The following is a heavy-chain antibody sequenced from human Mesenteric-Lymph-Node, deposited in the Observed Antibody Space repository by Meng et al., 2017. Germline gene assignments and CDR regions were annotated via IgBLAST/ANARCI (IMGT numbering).Heavy chain of an antibody. CDR1: GDSITSGDYS. CDR3: VRDTRRGGGWFDP. Sequence: QLQESGSVLVRPSQTLSLTCAVSGDSITSGDYSWTWIRQPPGKGLEWIGYIYHGVNIYYTPSLRSRVTISVDKSRSQFSLKLTSVSAADTAVYYCVRDTRRGGGWFDPWGQGTLVTVSS. V-gene: IGHV4-30-2*01. J-gene: IGHJ5*02. D-gene: IGHD2-15*01. CDR2: IYHGVNI.